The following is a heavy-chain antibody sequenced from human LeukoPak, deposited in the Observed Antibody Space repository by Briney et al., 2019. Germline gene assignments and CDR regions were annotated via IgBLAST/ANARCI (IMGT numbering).Heavy chain of an antibody. V-gene: IGHV4-30-4*01. D-gene: IGHD3-22*01. Sequence: SQTLSLTCTVSGGSISSGDYYWSWIRQPPGKGLEWIGYIYYSGSTYYNPSLKSRVTISVDTSKNQFSLKLSSVTAADTAVYYCAGVYDSSGYYFPPFDYWGQGTLDTVSS. CDR3: AGVYDSSGYYFPPFDY. CDR2: IYYSGST. J-gene: IGHJ4*02. CDR1: GGSISSGDYY.